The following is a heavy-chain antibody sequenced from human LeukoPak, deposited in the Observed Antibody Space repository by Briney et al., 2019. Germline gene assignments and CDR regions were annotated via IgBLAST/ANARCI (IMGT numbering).Heavy chain of an antibody. Sequence: ASVKVSCKASGYTFTDYYIHWVRQAPGQGLEWMGWINPNSGGTNYAQKFQGRVTMTRDTSISTAYMELSRLRSDDTAVYYCARARGYCSGGSCGGHAFDIWGQGTMVTVSS. CDR1: GYTFTDYY. CDR3: ARARGYCSGGSCGGHAFDI. D-gene: IGHD2-15*01. J-gene: IGHJ3*02. CDR2: INPNSGGT. V-gene: IGHV1-2*02.